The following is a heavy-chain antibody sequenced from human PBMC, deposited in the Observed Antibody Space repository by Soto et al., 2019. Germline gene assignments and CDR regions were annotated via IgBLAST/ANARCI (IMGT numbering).Heavy chain of an antibody. CDR3: ASTRGSSYDY. CDR2: IYNGGGT. V-gene: IGHV3-53*02. CDR1: GFTVSGNY. J-gene: IGHJ4*02. Sequence: EVQLVETGGGLIQPGGSLRLSCAASGFTVSGNYMSWVRHAPGKGLECVSVIYNGGGTYYADSVKGRFTISRDNSKNTLYLQMNSLRAEDTAVYYGASTRGSSYDYWGQGTLVTVSS. D-gene: IGHD6-6*01.